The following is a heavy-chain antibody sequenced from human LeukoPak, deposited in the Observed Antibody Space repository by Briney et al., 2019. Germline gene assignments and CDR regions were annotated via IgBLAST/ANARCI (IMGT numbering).Heavy chain of an antibody. CDR1: GGSISSYY. CDR3: ARGHLDILTGYYSEYYFDY. V-gene: IGHV4-59*01. J-gene: IGHJ4*02. CDR2: IYYRGST. D-gene: IGHD3-9*01. Sequence: SETLSLTCTVSGGSISSYYWSWIRQPPGKGLEWIGYIYYRGSTNYNPSLKSRVTISVDTSKNQFSLKLSSVTAADTAVYYCARGHLDILTGYYSEYYFDYWGQGTLVTVSS.